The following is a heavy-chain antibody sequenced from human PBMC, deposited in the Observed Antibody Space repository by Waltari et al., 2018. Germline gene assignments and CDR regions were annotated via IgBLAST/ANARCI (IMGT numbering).Heavy chain of an antibody. V-gene: IGHV3-48*04. J-gene: IGHJ4*02. CDR2: IISSSSTI. D-gene: IGHD3-3*01. CDR1: GFTFSSYS. CDR3: ARGHYDFWSEFDY. Sequence: EVQLVESGGGLVQPGGSLRLSCAASGFTFSSYSMNWVRQAPGKGLEWVSYIISSSSTIYYAASVKGRFTISRDNAKNSLYLQMNSLRAEDTAVYYCARGHYDFWSEFDYWGQGTLVTVSS.